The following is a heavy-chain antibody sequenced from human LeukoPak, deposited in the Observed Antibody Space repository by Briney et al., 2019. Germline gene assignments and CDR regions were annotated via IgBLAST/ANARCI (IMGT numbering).Heavy chain of an antibody. CDR3: ARSAHSSGWYDY. CDR1: GGSISSGDYC. D-gene: IGHD6-19*01. Sequence: SQTLSLTCTVSGGSISSGDYCWHWIRQPPGEGLEWIGYMSNSGSTYYNPSLKSRVTVSVDTSKNQFSLRLSSVTAADTAVYCCARSAHSSGWYDYWGQGTLVTVSS. J-gene: IGHJ4*02. CDR2: MSNSGST. V-gene: IGHV4-30-4*08.